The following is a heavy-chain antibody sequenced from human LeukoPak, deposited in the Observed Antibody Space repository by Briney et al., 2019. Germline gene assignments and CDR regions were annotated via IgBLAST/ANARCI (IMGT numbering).Heavy chain of an antibody. CDR3: AKGGSGSYYPYYYYYMDV. CDR1: GRTLSLNA. D-gene: IGHD3-10*01. CDR2: IIPIFGTA. Sequence: GASVKVSCKASGRTLSLNAISWVRQAPGQGLEWMGRIIPIFGTANYAQKFQGRVTITADKSTSTAYMELSSLRSEDTAVYYCAKGGSGSYYPYYYYYMDVWGKGTTVTVSS. J-gene: IGHJ6*03. V-gene: IGHV1-69*06.